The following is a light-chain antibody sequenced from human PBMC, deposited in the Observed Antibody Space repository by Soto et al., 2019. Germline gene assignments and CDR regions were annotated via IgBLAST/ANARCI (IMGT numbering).Light chain of an antibody. V-gene: IGLV1-47*01. CDR1: SSNIGSNY. CDR3: AAWDDSLSGGV. J-gene: IGLJ7*02. Sequence: QSVLTQPPSASGTPGQRVTISCSGSSSNIGSNYVYWYQQLPGTAPKLLIYRNNQRPSGVPDRFSGSKSGTSASLAISGLRSEDEADYYCAAWDDSLSGGVFGGGTQLTA. CDR2: RNN.